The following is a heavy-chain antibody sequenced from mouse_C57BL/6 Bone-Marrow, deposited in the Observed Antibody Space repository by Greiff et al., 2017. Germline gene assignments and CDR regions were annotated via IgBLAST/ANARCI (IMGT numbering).Heavy chain of an antibody. CDR1: GYTFTSYG. CDR2: IYPRSGNT. V-gene: IGHV1-81*01. J-gene: IGHJ3*01. D-gene: IGHD2-5*01. CDR3: ARPLRYSKAWFAY. Sequence: VQLQQSGAELARPGASVKLSCKASGYTFTSYGISWVKQRTGQGLEWIGEIYPRSGNTYYNEKFKGKATLTADKSSSTAYMELRILTSEDSAVYFCARPLRYSKAWFAYWGQGTLVTVSA.